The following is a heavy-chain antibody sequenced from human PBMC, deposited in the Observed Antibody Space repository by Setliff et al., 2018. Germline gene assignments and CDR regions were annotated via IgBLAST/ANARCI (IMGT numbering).Heavy chain of an antibody. CDR3: ARDVFPYHYEGAFDI. J-gene: IGHJ3*02. Sequence: RASVKVSCKASGYTFTSHYMHWVRQAPGLGLEWMGTINPSSGRTSYAQKFQGRVTMTRDTSTGTVYMDMSSLRSEDTAVYYCARDVFPYHYEGAFDIWGQGTMVTVSS. D-gene: IGHD3-22*01. CDR1: GYTFTSHY. CDR2: INPSSGRT. V-gene: IGHV1-46*01.